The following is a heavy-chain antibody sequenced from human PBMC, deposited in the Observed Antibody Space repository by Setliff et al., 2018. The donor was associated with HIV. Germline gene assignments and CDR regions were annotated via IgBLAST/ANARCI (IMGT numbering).Heavy chain of an antibody. D-gene: IGHD3-3*01. Sequence: ASVKVSCKASGYPFTGYYMHWVRQAPGQGLDWMGRIIPILGVAKYAQRFQGKVTITADKSTSTSYMELASLRFDDTAMYYCVRGVQSPPHYSYYYMDVWGEGTMVTVSS. V-gene: IGHV1-69*04. J-gene: IGHJ6*03. CDR2: IIPILGVA. CDR1: GYPFTGYY. CDR3: VRGVQSPPHYSYYYMDV.